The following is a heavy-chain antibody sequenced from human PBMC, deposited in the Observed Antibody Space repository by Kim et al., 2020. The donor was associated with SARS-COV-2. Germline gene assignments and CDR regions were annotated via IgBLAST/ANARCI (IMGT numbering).Heavy chain of an antibody. D-gene: IGHD2-15*01. CDR2: FYYSENT. V-gene: IGHV4-59*08. J-gene: IGHJ4*02. CDR3: ASVRAAATPFDN. Sequence: SETLSLTCTVSGASITNSFWSWIRQSPGKGLEWIGYFYYSENTNYNPSLKSRATISVDTSKNEFALRLSSVTAADTAVYYCASVRAAATPFDNWGQRILVSVSS. CDR1: GASITNSF.